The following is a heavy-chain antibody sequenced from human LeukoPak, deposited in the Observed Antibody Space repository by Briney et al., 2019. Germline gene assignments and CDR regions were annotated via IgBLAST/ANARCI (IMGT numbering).Heavy chain of an antibody. D-gene: IGHD1-26*01. J-gene: IGHJ4*02. CDR2: VSGSGQIT. Sequence: GGSLRLSCAASGFTFSDHYMSWIRQAPGKGLEWVSYVSGSGQITYYADSVRGRFTVSRDNAKNSVFPQMNSLRAGDTAIYFCTRVGVSMGTTIGFDYWGQGTLVTVSS. CDR3: TRVGVSMGTTIGFDY. V-gene: IGHV3-11*01. CDR1: GFTFSDHY.